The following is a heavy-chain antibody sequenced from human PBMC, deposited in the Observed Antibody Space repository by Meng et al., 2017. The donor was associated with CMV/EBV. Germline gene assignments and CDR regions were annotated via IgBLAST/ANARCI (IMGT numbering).Heavy chain of an antibody. V-gene: IGHV3-48*03. J-gene: IGHJ6*02. CDR1: GFTFSSYE. Sequence: GESLKISCAASGFTFSSYEINWVRQAPGKGLEWISYISSSGSIIYYADSVKGRFTISRDNAKNSLYLQMNSLRAEDTAVYHCARGGCGKAAAGKRMDVWGQGTTVTVSS. CDR2: ISSSGSII. CDR3: ARGGCGKAAAGKRMDV. D-gene: IGHD6-13*01.